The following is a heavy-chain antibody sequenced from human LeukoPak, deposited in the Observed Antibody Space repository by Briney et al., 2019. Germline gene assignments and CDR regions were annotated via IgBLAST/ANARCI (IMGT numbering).Heavy chain of an antibody. CDR1: GFTFSSYA. Sequence: GGSLRLSCVASGFTFSSYAMHWVRQAPGKGLEWVAVISYDGSNKYYADSVKGRFTISRDNSKNTLYLQMNSLRAEDTAVYYCARAHYSNCSNYYYYGMDVWGQGTTVTVSS. V-gene: IGHV3-30-3*01. J-gene: IGHJ6*02. CDR3: ARAHYSNCSNYYYYGMDV. CDR2: ISYDGSNK. D-gene: IGHD4-11*01.